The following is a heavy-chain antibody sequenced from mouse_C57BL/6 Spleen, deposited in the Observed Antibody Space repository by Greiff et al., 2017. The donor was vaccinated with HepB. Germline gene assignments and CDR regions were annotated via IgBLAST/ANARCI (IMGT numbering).Heavy chain of an antibody. Sequence: QVQLHQPGAELVRPGSSVKLSCKASGYTFTSYWMHWVNQRPIQGLEWIGNIDPSDSETHYNQKFKDKATLTVDKSSSTAYMPLSSLTSEDSAVYYCARGYYGNHFDYWGQGTTLTVSS. CDR1: GYTFTSYW. CDR2: IDPSDSET. J-gene: IGHJ2*01. V-gene: IGHV1-52*01. D-gene: IGHD2-1*01. CDR3: ARGYYGNHFDY.